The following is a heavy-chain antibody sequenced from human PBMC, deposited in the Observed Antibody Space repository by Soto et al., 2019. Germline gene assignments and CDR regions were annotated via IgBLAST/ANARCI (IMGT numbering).Heavy chain of an antibody. CDR3: ARREIQGPIDY. CDR1: GGSISRGAYY. V-gene: IGHV4-31*03. D-gene: IGHD1-26*01. Sequence: PSETLSLTCTVSGGSISRGAYYWTWIRQHPVKGLEWIGYIYYSGTTYYNPSLKSRVTMSVDTSKNQSSLKLTSVTAVDTAVYYCARREIQGPIDYWGQGTLVTVSS. CDR2: IYYSGTT. J-gene: IGHJ4*02.